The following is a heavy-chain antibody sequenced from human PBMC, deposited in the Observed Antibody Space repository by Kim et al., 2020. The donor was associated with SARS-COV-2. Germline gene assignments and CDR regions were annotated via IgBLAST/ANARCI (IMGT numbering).Heavy chain of an antibody. D-gene: IGHD3-22*01. V-gene: IGHV3-11*05. J-gene: IGHJ5*02. Sequence: GGSLRLSCAASGFTFSDYYMSWIRQAPGKGLEWVSYISSSSSYTNYADSVKGRFTISRDNAKNSLYLQMNSLRAEDTAVYYCARDWDYDSSGYYADWFDPWGQGTLVTVSS. CDR1: GFTFSDYY. CDR2: ISSSSSYT. CDR3: ARDWDYDSSGYYADWFDP.